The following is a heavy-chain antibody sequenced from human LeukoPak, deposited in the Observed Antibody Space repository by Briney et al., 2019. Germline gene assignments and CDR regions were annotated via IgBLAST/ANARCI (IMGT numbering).Heavy chain of an antibody. V-gene: IGHV5-51*01. CDR3: ARHGTPQSAGFDY. Sequence: GAALKISCKGSGTIFTSYWIGWVRQMRGKGQERMGIIYPGDSDTRYSPSFQGQVTISADKSISTAYLQWSSLKASDTAMYYCARHGTPQSAGFDYWGQGTLVTVSS. J-gene: IGHJ4*02. D-gene: IGHD6-13*01. CDR2: IYPGDSDT. CDR1: GTIFTSYW.